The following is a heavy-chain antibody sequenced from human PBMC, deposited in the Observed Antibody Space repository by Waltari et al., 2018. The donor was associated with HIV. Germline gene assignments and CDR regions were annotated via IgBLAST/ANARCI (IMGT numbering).Heavy chain of an antibody. CDR3: ARLGYQDMDV. V-gene: IGHV4-4*07. D-gene: IGHD6-25*01. CDR1: GDSISNYY. CDR2: IKTSGNS. Sequence: QVQVQESGPGLVKPSETLSLTCAVSGDSISNYYWSWIRQPAGKGLEWIGRIKTSGNSNYTPSLKSRLTPSADTSKNQVSLRLSSVTAADTAVYYCARLGYQDMDVWGQGTTVTVSS. J-gene: IGHJ6*02.